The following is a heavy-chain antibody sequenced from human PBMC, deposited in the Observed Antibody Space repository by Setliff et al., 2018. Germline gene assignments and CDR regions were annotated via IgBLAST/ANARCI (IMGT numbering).Heavy chain of an antibody. J-gene: IGHJ4*02. CDR1: GGTFSSYA. CDR2: IIPIFGTA. Sequence: AASVKVSCKASGGTFSSYAISWVRQAPGQGLEWMGGIIPIFGTANYAQKFQGRVTITTDESTSTAYMELSSLRSEDTAVYYCARGNYYDSSGYSVDYWGQGTLVTVSS. V-gene: IGHV1-69*05. D-gene: IGHD3-22*01. CDR3: ARGNYYDSSGYSVDY.